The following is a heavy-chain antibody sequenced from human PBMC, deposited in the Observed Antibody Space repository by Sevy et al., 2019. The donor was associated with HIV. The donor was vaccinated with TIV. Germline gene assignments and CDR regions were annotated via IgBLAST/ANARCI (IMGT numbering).Heavy chain of an antibody. CDR1: GGSISSYY. CDR2: IYYSGST. J-gene: IGHJ4*02. D-gene: IGHD6-6*01. CDR3: ARSLRGGTAARPRELDY. Sequence: SETLSLTCTVSGGSISSYYWSWIRQPPGKGLERIGYIYYSGSTNYNPSLKSRVTISVDTSKNQFSLKLSSVTAADTAVYYCARSLRGGTAARPRELDYWGQGTLVTVSS. V-gene: IGHV4-59*01.